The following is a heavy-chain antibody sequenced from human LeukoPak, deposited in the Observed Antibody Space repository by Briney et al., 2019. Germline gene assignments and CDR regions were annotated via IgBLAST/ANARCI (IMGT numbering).Heavy chain of an antibody. J-gene: IGHJ4*02. CDR3: ARVRGRYSSSWYPDY. CDR1: GYTFTGYY. Sequence: ASVKVSCKASGYTFTGYYMHWVRQAPGQGLEWMGWINPNSGGTNYAQKFQGRVTMTRDTSISTAYMELSRLRSEDTAVYYCARVRGRYSSSWYPDYWGQGTLVTVSS. V-gene: IGHV1-2*02. D-gene: IGHD6-13*01. CDR2: INPNSGGT.